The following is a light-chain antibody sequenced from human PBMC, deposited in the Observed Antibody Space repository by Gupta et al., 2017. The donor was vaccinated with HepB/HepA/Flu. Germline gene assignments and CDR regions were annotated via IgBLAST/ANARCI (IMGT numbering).Light chain of an antibody. CDR2: DVS. CDR3: SSYTSSSTPVV. V-gene: IGLV2-14*01. CDR1: SSDVGGYNY. Sequence: QSALTQPASVSGSPGQSITISCTGTSSDVGGYNYVSWYQQHPGKAPKLMIYDVSNPPSGVSNRFSGSKSGNTASLTISELQAEDEADYYCSSYTSSSTPVVFGGGTKLTVL. J-gene: IGLJ2*01.